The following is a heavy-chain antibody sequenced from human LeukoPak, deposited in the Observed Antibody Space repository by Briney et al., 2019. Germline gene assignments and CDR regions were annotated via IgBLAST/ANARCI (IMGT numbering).Heavy chain of an antibody. CDR1: GFTFSSYG. D-gene: IGHD5-12*01. CDR2: IWYDGSHI. Sequence: GGSLRLSCTASGFTFSSYGMHWVRQAPGKGREWVAVIWYDGSHIFYGDSVKGRFTISRDNSKNTVYLQMNSLRAEDTAVYYCVRDPYEAYWGQGTLVTVSS. CDR3: VRDPYEAY. V-gene: IGHV3-33*01. J-gene: IGHJ4*02.